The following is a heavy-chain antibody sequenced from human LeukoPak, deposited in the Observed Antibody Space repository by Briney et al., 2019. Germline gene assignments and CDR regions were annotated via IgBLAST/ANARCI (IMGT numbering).Heavy chain of an antibody. CDR1: GXTFSSYG. Sequence: GGSLRLSCAASGXTFSSYGMHWVRQAPGKGLEWVAVISYDGSNKYYADSVKGRFTISRDNSKNTLYLQMNSLRAEDTAVYYCAKGWVNYDILTGYRYWGQGTLVTVSS. CDR2: ISYDGSNK. CDR3: AKGWVNYDILTGYRY. D-gene: IGHD3-9*01. V-gene: IGHV3-30*18. J-gene: IGHJ4*02.